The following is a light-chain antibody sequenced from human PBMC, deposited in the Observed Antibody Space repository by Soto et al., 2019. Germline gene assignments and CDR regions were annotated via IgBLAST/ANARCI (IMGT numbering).Light chain of an antibody. Sequence: DIVMTQSPDSLAVSLGERATINCKSSQSVFYSSNNKNYLTWYQQKPGQPPKLLIYWASTRESGVPDRFSGSGSGTDFTLTISSLQAEDVAVYYCQQYYDTPWTFGQGTKVESK. J-gene: IGKJ1*01. CDR2: WAS. CDR1: QSVFYSSNNKNY. CDR3: QQYYDTPWT. V-gene: IGKV4-1*01.